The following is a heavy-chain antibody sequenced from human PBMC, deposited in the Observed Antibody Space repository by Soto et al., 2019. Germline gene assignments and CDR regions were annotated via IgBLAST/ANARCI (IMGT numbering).Heavy chain of an antibody. CDR1: GFPFSSYW. D-gene: IGHD5-12*01. CDR2: IKTDGSVA. CDR3: ARDYGYNYDY. J-gene: IGHJ4*02. Sequence: EVQLVESGGGPVHPGGSQRLSCAASGFPFSSYWMHWVRQAPGKGLVWVSRIKTDGSVANYADSVKGRFTVSRDNAKNTLYLQMNNLRAEDTAVYYCARDYGYNYDYWGQGTLVTVSS. V-gene: IGHV3-74*01.